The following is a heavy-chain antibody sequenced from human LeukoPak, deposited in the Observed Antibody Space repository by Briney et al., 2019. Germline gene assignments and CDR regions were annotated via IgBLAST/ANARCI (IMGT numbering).Heavy chain of an antibody. Sequence: GGSLRLSCAASGFTFSSYAMSWVRQAPGKGLGWVSAISGSGGSTYYADSVKGRFTISRDNSKNTLYLQMNSLRAEDTAVYYCAKTRTSGYYYDSSGYHFDYWGQGTLVTVSS. CDR1: GFTFSSYA. D-gene: IGHD3-22*01. CDR2: ISGSGGST. V-gene: IGHV3-23*01. J-gene: IGHJ4*02. CDR3: AKTRTSGYYYDSSGYHFDY.